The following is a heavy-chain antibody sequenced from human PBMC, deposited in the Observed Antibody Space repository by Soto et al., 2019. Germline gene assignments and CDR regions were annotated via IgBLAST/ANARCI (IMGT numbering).Heavy chain of an antibody. D-gene: IGHD3-22*01. V-gene: IGHV1-18*01. Sequence: GASVKVSCKASGYTFTSYGISWVRQAPGQGLEWMGWISAYNGNTNYAQRLQGRVTMTTDTSTSTAYMELRSLRSDDTAVYYCARGGYYDSSGYYAAYWGRGPLVTVAS. J-gene: IGHJ4*02. CDR3: ARGGYYDSSGYYAAY. CDR1: GYTFTSYG. CDR2: ISAYNGNT.